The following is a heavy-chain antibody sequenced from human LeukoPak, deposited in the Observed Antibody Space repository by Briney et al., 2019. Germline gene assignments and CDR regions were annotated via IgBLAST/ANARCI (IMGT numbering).Heavy chain of an antibody. Sequence: SETLSLTCTVLGGSISSSGYYWGWIRQPPGKGLEWFGSIYYSGRTYYNPSLKSRVTISVDTSKHQFSLKLSSVTAADTAVYYYASPYITVVRGAAPGDAFDIWGQGTMVTVSS. D-gene: IGHD3-10*01. J-gene: IGHJ3*02. CDR2: IYYSGRT. V-gene: IGHV4-39*01. CDR1: GGSISSSGYY. CDR3: ASPYITVVRGAAPGDAFDI.